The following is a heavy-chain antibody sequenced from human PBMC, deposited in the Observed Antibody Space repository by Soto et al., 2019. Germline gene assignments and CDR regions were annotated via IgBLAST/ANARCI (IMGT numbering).Heavy chain of an antibody. D-gene: IGHD3-10*01. CDR2: IYYSGST. V-gene: IGHV4-61*08. CDR3: ASVTMVRGVPY. CDR1: GDSITSGVHY. J-gene: IGHJ4*02. Sequence: PSETLSLTCTVSGDSITSGVHYWSWIRQLPGKGLEWIGYIYYSGSTNYNPSLKSRVTISVDTSKNQFSLKLSSVTAADTAVYYCASVTMVRGVPYWGQGTLVTVSS.